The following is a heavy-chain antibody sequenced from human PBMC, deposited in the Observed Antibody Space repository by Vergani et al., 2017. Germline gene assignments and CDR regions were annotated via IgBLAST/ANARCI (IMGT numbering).Heavy chain of an antibody. CDR2: IWYDGSNK. Sequence: VQLVESGGGLVQPGGSLRLSCAASGFTFSSYGMHWVRQAPGKGLEWVAVIWYDGSNKYYADSVKGRFTISRDNSKNTLYLQMNSLRAEDTAVYYCARGYTAMVIGDAFDIWGQGTMVTVSS. CDR1: GFTFSSYG. D-gene: IGHD5-18*01. CDR3: ARGYTAMVIGDAFDI. J-gene: IGHJ3*02. V-gene: IGHV3-33*08.